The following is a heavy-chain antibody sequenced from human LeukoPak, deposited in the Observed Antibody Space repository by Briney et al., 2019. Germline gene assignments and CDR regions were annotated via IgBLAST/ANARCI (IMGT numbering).Heavy chain of an antibody. CDR2: IIPIFGTA. CDR1: GGTFSSYA. Sequence: GASVKVSCKASGGTFSSYAISWVRQAPGQGLEWMGGIIPIFGTANYAQKFQGRVTITADKSTSTAYMELSSLRSEDTAVYYCATAHYGSGMGDAFDIWGQGTMVTVSS. J-gene: IGHJ3*02. V-gene: IGHV1-69*06. CDR3: ATAHYGSGMGDAFDI. D-gene: IGHD3-10*01.